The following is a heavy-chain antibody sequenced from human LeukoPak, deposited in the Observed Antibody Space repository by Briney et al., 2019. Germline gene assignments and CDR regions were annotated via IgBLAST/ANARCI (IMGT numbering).Heavy chain of an antibody. J-gene: IGHJ4*02. CDR1: EFSVGSNY. V-gene: IGHV3-66*01. CDR3: ARRGYYYDSSGYYLGSFDY. CDR2: IYSGGST. Sequence: PGGSLRLSCAASEFSVGSNYMTWVRQAPGKGLEWVSLIYSGGSTYYADSVKGRFTISRDNAKNSLYLQMNSLRAEDTAVYYCARRGYYYDSSGYYLGSFDYWGQGTLVTVSS. D-gene: IGHD3-22*01.